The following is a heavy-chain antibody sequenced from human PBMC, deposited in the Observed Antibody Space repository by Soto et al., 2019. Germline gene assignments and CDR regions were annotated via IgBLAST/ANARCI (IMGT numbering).Heavy chain of an antibody. CDR3: ARDIGLAKWFDT. J-gene: IGHJ5*02. CDR1: GYTFTSYD. Sequence: ASVKVSCKASGYTFTSYDINWVRQATGQGLEWMGWMNPNSGNTGYAQKFQGRVTMTRSTSISTAYMELSSLTSEDTAVYYCARDIGLAKWFDTWGQGTQVTVSS. V-gene: IGHV1-8*01. CDR2: MNPNSGNT. D-gene: IGHD5-12*01.